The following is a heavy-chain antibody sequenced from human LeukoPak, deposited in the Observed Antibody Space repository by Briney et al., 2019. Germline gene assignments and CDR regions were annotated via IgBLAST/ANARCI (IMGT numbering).Heavy chain of an antibody. J-gene: IGHJ2*01. CDR1: GGSFSGYY. Sequence: SETLSLTCAVYGGSFSGYYWSWIRQPPGEGLGWIGEINHSGSTNYNPSLKSRVTISVDTSKNQFSLQLSSVTAADTAVYYCAGGDSSGWYPFHLWGRGTLVTVSS. V-gene: IGHV4-34*01. D-gene: IGHD6-19*01. CDR3: AGGDSSGWYPFHL. CDR2: INHSGST.